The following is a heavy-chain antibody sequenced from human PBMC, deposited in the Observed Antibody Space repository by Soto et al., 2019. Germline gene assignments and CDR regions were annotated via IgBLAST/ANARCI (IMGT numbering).Heavy chain of an antibody. CDR3: ARGIDGDSIGVDY. J-gene: IGHJ4*02. CDR1: GYGLTDNY. CDR2: VNPGSGDT. D-gene: IGHD4-17*01. Sequence: ASMKGSWKGSGYGLTDNYGTWVRQSTVQGLEWMGWVNPGSGDTGYAQKFQGRVTMTRDISIATAYMELSSLRSDDTAVYYCARGIDGDSIGVDYRGQRTLVTVSS. V-gene: IGHV1-8*01.